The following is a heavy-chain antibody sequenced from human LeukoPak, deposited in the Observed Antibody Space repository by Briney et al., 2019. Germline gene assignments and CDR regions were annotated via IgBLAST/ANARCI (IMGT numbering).Heavy chain of an antibody. CDR3: ARDRAGDYDSSGYYYGNFDY. Sequence: PGGSLRLSCAASGFTVSRYAMHWIRQAPGKGLEWVAIILYDGSNKYYADSVKGRFTISRDNSKNTLYLQMNSLTAEDTAVYYCARDRAGDYDSSGYYYGNFDYWGQGTLVTVSS. J-gene: IGHJ4*02. D-gene: IGHD3-22*01. CDR1: GFTVSRYA. CDR2: ILYDGSNK. V-gene: IGHV3-30-3*01.